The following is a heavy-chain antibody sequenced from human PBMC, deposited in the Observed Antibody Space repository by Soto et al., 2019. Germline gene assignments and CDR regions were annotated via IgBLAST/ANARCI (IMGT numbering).Heavy chain of an antibody. Sequence: SQTLSLTCAISGDSVSSNSAAWNWIRQSPSRGLEWLGRTYYRSKWYNDYAVSVKSRITINPDTSKNQFSLQLNSVTPEDMAVYYCARDREEQQLVLRAFDIWGKGTMGTVSS. CDR1: GDSVSSNSAA. D-gene: IGHD6-13*01. CDR3: ARDREEQQLVLRAFDI. CDR2: TYYRSKWYN. J-gene: IGHJ3*02. V-gene: IGHV6-1*01.